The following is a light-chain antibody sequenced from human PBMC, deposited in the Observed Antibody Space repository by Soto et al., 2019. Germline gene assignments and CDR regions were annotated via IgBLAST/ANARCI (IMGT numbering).Light chain of an antibody. CDR1: SSDIGGYKY. CDR3: SSYTGGSTYV. CDR2: DVS. Sequence: QPALTPAASGSVAPGQSIPISCTGNSSDIGGYKYVSWYQQHPGKAPKLMIYDVSNRPSGVSNRFSGSKSGNTATLTISGLQGEDEAEYYCSSYTGGSTYVFGTGTKVTVL. J-gene: IGLJ1*01. V-gene: IGLV2-14*01.